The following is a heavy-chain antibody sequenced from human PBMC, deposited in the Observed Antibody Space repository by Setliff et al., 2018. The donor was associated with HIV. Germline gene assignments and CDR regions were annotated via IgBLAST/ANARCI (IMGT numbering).Heavy chain of an antibody. CDR2: ISYDGINR. CDR3: AREDSSWYGSLDY. CDR1: GFTFSAYS. Sequence: GGSLRLSCAASGFTFSAYSFHWVRQAPGKGLEWVAVISYDGINRYYADSVKGRFTISRDNSKNTVYLQMNSLRAEDMAIYYCAREDSSWYGSLDYWGQGTPVTV. J-gene: IGHJ4*02. D-gene: IGHD6-13*01. V-gene: IGHV3-30*04.